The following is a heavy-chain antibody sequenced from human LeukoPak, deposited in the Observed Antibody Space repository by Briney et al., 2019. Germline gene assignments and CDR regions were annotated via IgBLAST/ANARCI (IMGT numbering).Heavy chain of an antibody. D-gene: IGHD3-22*01. V-gene: IGHV4-34*01. CDR3: ARDRYLYYYDSSGYYLTPHYFDY. CDR2: INHSGST. Sequence: SETLSLACAVYGGSFSGYYWSWIRQPPGKGLEWIGEINHSGSTNYNPSLKSRVTISVDTSKNQFSLKLSSVTAADTAVYYCARDRYLYYYDSSGYYLTPHYFDYWGQGTLVTVSP. CDR1: GGSFSGYY. J-gene: IGHJ4*02.